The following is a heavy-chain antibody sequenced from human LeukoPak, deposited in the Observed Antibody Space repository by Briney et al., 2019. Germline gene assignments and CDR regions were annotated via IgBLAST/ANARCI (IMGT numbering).Heavy chain of an antibody. CDR3: AKDTRYSGSYYFVFDY. D-gene: IGHD1-26*01. V-gene: IGHV3-23*01. J-gene: IGHJ4*02. Sequence: GGSLRLSCAASGFTFSSYAMSWVRQAPGKGLEWLSAISGSGGSTYYADSVKGRFTISRDNSKNTLYLQMNSLRAEDTAVYYCAKDTRYSGSYYFVFDYWGQGTLVTVSS. CDR2: ISGSGGST. CDR1: GFTFSSYA.